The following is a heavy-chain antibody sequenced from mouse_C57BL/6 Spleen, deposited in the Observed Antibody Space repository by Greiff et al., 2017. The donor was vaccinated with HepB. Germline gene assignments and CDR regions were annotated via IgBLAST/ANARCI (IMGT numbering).Heavy chain of an antibody. CDR1: GFTFSSYG. CDR3: ARRGVVTAPYFDY. J-gene: IGHJ2*01. D-gene: IGHD2-5*01. Sequence: DVKLQESGGDLVKPGGSLKLSCAASGFTFSSYGMSWVRQTPDKRLEWVATISSGGSYTYYPDSVKGRFTISRDNAKNTLYLQMSSLKSADTAMYYCARRGVVTAPYFDYWGQGTTLTVSS. CDR2: ISSGGSYT. V-gene: IGHV5-6*02.